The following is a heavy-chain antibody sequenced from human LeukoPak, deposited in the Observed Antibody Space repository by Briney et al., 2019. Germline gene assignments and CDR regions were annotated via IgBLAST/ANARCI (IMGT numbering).Heavy chain of an antibody. J-gene: IGHJ6*02. Sequence: ASVKVSCKASGYTSTNYGISWVRQAPGQGLEWMGWIGGYNGKTRYVEKLQGRATMTTDTSTSTAYIELRSLRSDDTAVYYCARDRWSGATGDYHYYYGMDVWGQGTTVIVSS. CDR1: GYTSTNYG. CDR3: ARDRWSGATGDYHYYYGMDV. CDR2: IGGYNGKT. D-gene: IGHD1-26*01. V-gene: IGHV1-18*01.